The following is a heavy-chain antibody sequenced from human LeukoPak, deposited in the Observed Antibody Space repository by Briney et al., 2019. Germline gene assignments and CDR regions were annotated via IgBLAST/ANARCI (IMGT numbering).Heavy chain of an antibody. V-gene: IGHV4-4*09. CDR3: ARRLRTYFDY. Sequence: SSETLSLTCAVSGGYTSAYYWNWIRQPPGKGLEWIGYIFTGSTTYNPSLKSRVTISVDTSKNQFSLKLSSVTAADTAVYYCARRLRTYFDYWGQGSLVTVSS. CDR1: GGYTSAYY. J-gene: IGHJ4*02. CDR2: IFTGST.